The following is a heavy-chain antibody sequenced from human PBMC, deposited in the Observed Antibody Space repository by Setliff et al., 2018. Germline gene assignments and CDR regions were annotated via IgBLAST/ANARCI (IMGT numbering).Heavy chain of an antibody. CDR2: INPNTGGT. J-gene: IGHJ5*02. CDR1: GYAVTGYH. V-gene: IGHV1-2*02. D-gene: IGHD3-16*01. CDR3: ARLAIMGPPS. Sequence: ASVKVSCKASGYAVTGYHIHWVRQAPGQGPEWMGWINPNTGGTNYAQKFQGRVTMTRDTSITTAYMELSSLRSDDTAVYYCARLAIMGPPSWGQGTLVTVSS.